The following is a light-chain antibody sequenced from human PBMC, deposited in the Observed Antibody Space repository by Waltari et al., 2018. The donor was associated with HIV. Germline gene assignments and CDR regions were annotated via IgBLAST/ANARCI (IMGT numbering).Light chain of an antibody. CDR3: CSYAGSSIP. CDR2: EVY. J-gene: IGLJ2*01. V-gene: IGLV2-23*02. Sequence: QSALTQPAPVSGSIGQSIPISCTGTSSDVGSYNLVSWYQHHPGKAPKLIIYEVYKRPSGVSNRFSGSKSGNTASLTVSGLQAEDEADYYCCSYAGSSIPFGGGTKLTVL. CDR1: SSDVGSYNL.